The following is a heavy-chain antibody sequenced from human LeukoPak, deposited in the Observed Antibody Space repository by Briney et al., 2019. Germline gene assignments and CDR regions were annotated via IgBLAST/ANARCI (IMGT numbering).Heavy chain of an antibody. J-gene: IGHJ4*02. D-gene: IGHD3-10*01. CDR3: ASDREYYYGSGSFDY. Sequence: GGSLRLSCVASGYTFSYYSMNWVRQAPGKGLEWVSYINSISGEIWYADSVKGRFTISRDDAKNSLYLQMNSLRDEDTAVYYCASDREYYYGSGSFDYWGQGTLVTVSS. V-gene: IGHV3-48*02. CDR2: INSISGEI. CDR1: GYTFSYYS.